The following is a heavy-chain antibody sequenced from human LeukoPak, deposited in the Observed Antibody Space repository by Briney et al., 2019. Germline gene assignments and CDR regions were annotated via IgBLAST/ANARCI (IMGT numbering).Heavy chain of an antibody. CDR3: VKDGAQPGYYFDF. Sequence: GGSLRLSCAASGFTISDYSMSWVRQAPGKGLEWVSVINAGGDKTNCTDSVKGRFITSRDNFRDTLYLQMHSLRAEDTAVYFCVKDGAQPGYYFDFWGQGSLVTVSS. D-gene: IGHD1-26*01. CDR1: GFTISDYS. J-gene: IGHJ4*02. V-gene: IGHV3-23*01. CDR2: INAGGDKT.